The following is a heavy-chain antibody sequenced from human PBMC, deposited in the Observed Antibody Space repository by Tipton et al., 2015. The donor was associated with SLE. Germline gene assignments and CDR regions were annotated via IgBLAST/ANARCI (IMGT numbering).Heavy chain of an antibody. J-gene: IGHJ5*02. Sequence: TLSLTCTVSGGSISTYYWSWIRQSPGKGLEWIGEINHSGSTNYNPSLKSRVTISVDTSKNQFSLKLSSVTAADTAVYYCARRGSGYYASGRRWFDPWGQGTLVTVSS. CDR2: INHSGST. D-gene: IGHD3-10*01. V-gene: IGHV4-34*01. CDR1: GGSISTYY. CDR3: ARRGSGYYASGRRWFDP.